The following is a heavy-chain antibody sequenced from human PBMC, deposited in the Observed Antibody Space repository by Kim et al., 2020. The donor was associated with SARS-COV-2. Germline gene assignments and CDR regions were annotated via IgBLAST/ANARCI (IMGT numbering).Heavy chain of an antibody. CDR2: ISGSGGST. CDR3: AKDGRKYSSSPPSLDY. J-gene: IGHJ4*02. CDR1: GFTFSSYA. Sequence: GGSLRLSCAASGFTFSSYAMSWVRQAPGKGLEWVSAISGSGGSTYYADSVKGRFTISRDNSKNTLYLQMNSLRAEDTAVYYCAKDGRKYSSSPPSLDYWGQGTLVTVSS. D-gene: IGHD6-6*01. V-gene: IGHV3-23*01.